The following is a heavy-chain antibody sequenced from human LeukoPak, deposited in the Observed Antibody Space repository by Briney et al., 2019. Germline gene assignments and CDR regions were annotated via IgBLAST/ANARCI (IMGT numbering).Heavy chain of an antibody. D-gene: IGHD3-10*01. CDR1: GFTFSSYA. V-gene: IGHV3-30*04. CDR3: AREYYYGSGSYLDWFDP. Sequence: PGGSLRLSCAASGFTFSSYAMHWVRQAPGKGLEWVAVISYDGSNKYYADSVKGRFTISRDNAKNSLYLQMNSLRAEDTAVYYCAREYYYGSGSYLDWFDPWGQGTLVTVSS. J-gene: IGHJ5*02. CDR2: ISYDGSNK.